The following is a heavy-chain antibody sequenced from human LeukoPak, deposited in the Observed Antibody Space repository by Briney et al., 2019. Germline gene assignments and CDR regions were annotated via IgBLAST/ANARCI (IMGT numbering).Heavy chain of an antibody. CDR3: TRASPNDAFDL. CDR2: ISYSSWHI. CDR1: GFTFSDST. V-gene: IGHV3-21*01. J-gene: IGHJ3*01. Sequence: GGSLRLSCAASGFTFSDSTMNWVRQAPGKGLEWVSSISYSSWHIYTADSVKGRFTISRDNAKHSLYLQMNSLRAEDTAVYYCTRASPNDAFDLWGQGTMVTVSS.